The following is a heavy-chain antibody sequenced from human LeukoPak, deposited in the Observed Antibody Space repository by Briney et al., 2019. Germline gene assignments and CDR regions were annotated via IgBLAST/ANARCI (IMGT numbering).Heavy chain of an antibody. CDR2: IHHSGST. D-gene: IGHD5-18*01. J-gene: IGHJ6*03. CDR1: TYSISSNCY. CDR3: ARVTGYSEGYHYYMDV. V-gene: IGHV4-38-2*02. Sequence: PSETLSLTCTVSTYSISSNCYWGWIRQPPGKGLEWIGSIHHSGSTYDNLSLKSRVTMSVDTSKSQFSLSLSSVTAADTAVYYCARVTGYSEGYHYYMDVWGKGTMVTVSS.